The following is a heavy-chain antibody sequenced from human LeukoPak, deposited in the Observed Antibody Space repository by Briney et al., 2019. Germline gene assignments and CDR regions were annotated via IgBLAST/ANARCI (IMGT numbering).Heavy chain of an antibody. CDR2: ISYDGSNK. CDR1: GFTFSSYA. D-gene: IGHD3-22*01. CDR3: ASTYYYDSSYAAFDY. J-gene: IGHJ4*02. Sequence: QTGGSLRLSCAASGFTFSSYAMHWVRQAPGKGLEWVAVISYDGSNKYYADSVKGRFTISRDNSKNTLYLQMNSLRAEDTAVYYCASTYYYDSSYAAFDYWGQGTLVTVSS. V-gene: IGHV3-30-3*01.